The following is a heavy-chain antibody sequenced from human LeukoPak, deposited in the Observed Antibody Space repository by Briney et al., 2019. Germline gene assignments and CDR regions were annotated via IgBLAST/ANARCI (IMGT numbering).Heavy chain of an antibody. CDR2: ISASGAAT. CDR3: AKGKTYEHFDS. Sequence: GGSLRLSCAASRFTFSNLAMSWVRQAPGKGLEWVSGISASGAATYYPDSVKGRFTISRDNSKNTLYLQMNSLRAEDTALYYCAKGKTYEHFDSWGQGTLVTVSS. J-gene: IGHJ4*02. CDR1: RFTFSNLA. D-gene: IGHD5-12*01. V-gene: IGHV3-23*01.